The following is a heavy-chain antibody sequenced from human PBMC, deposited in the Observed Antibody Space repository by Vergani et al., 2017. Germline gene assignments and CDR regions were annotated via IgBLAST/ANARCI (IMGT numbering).Heavy chain of an antibody. J-gene: IGHJ4*02. Sequence: QVQLVQSGAEVKKPGASVKVSCKASGYTFTSYYMHWVRQAPGQGLEWMGIINPSGGSTSYAQKFQGRVTMTRDTSTSTVYMELSSLRSEDTAVYYCARSTYYYDSSGYSVDYWGQGTLVTVSS. V-gene: IGHV1-46*01. CDR2: INPSGGST. CDR1: GYTFTSYY. CDR3: ARSTYYYDSSGYSVDY. D-gene: IGHD3-22*01.